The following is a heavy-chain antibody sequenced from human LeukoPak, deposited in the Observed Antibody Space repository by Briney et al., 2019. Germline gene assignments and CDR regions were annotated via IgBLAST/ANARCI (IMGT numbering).Heavy chain of an antibody. CDR3: ARGQGFARYYYGSGSYYQRYNWFDP. D-gene: IGHD3-10*01. J-gene: IGHJ5*02. V-gene: IGHV3-11*04. CDR1: GFTFSDYY. Sequence: PGGSLRLSCAASGFTFSDYYMSWIRQAPGKGLEWVSYISSSGSTIYYADSVKGRFTISRDNAKNSLYLQMNSLRAEDTAVYYCARGQGFARYYYGSGSYYQRYNWFDPWGQGTLVTVSS. CDR2: ISSSGSTI.